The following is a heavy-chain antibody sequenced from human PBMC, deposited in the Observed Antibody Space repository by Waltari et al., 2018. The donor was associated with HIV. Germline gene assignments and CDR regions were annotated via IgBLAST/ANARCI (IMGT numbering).Heavy chain of an antibody. CDR1: GYTFAAYN. J-gene: IGHJ4*02. D-gene: IGHD3-10*01. V-gene: IGHV1-2*02. Sequence: QVQLVQSGAEVKKPGASVKVSCKASGYTFAAYNMTWVRQAPGQGLEWMGWFNPNSGGTNYAQKFEGRVTLTLDTSITTAYMELSSLRSDDTAVYYCARGLSGSYHSCLGYWGQGTLVTVSS. CDR2: FNPNSGGT. CDR3: ARGLSGSYHSCLGY.